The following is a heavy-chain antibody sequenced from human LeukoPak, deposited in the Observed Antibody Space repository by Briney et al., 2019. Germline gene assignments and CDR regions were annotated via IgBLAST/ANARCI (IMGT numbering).Heavy chain of an antibody. V-gene: IGHV1-18*01. J-gene: IGHJ5*02. CDR1: GYSFSSNS. CDR2: ISAYNGNT. CDR3: ARDFGGGYTGGGWFDP. D-gene: IGHD2-8*01. Sequence: ASVKVSCKASGYSFSSNSISWMRQAAGQGLEWMGGISAYNGNTKYAQKLQGRVTMTTDTSTNTAYMELRSLRSDDTAVYYCARDFGGGYTGGGWFDPWGQGTLVTVSS.